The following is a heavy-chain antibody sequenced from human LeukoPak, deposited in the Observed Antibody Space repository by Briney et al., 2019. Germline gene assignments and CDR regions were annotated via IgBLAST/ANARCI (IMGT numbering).Heavy chain of an antibody. CDR2: ISSSSYI. CDR3: ARIIAVGGTDWFDP. Sequence: PGGSLRLSCAASGFTFSSYSMNWVRQAPGKGLEWVSSISSSSYIYYADSVKGRFTISRDNAKNSLYLQMNSLRAEDTAVYYCARIIAVGGTDWFDPWGQGTLVTVSS. D-gene: IGHD6-13*01. V-gene: IGHV3-21*04. J-gene: IGHJ5*02. CDR1: GFTFSSYS.